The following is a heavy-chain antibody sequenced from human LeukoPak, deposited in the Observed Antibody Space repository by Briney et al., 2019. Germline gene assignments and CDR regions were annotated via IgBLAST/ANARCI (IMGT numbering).Heavy chain of an antibody. D-gene: IGHD3-22*01. Sequence: SETLSLTCTVSGGSISSYSSYWTWLRQPPGTGLEWIGYIYYDGSTNYNASLKSRVTISVDTSKNQFSLKLNSVTAADTAVYYCARRVPYYYDSSGYWTFDYWGQGTLVTVSS. CDR3: ARRVPYYYDSSGYWTFDY. J-gene: IGHJ4*02. CDR1: GGSISSYSSY. V-gene: IGHV4-59*01. CDR2: IYYDGST.